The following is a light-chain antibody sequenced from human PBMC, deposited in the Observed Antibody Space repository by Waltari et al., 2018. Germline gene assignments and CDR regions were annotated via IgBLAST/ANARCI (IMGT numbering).Light chain of an antibody. CDR2: VNSDGSH. CDR1: SGHSSNI. J-gene: IGLJ3*02. V-gene: IGLV4-69*01. CDR3: QTGGHGTWV. Sequence: QLVVTQSPSASAPLGASVKLTCTLSSGHSSNIVAWLQQRPEKGPRYLMKVNSDGSHIKGDEISDRFSGSGSGAERYLTISSLQSDDEADYYCQTGGHGTWVFGGGTTLTIL.